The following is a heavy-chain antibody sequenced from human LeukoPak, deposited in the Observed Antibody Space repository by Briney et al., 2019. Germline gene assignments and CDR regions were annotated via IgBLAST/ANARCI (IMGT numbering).Heavy chain of an antibody. CDR2: INHSGST. CDR1: GGSFSGYY. CDR3: ARGALYSSSGGSRLSPRYDY. V-gene: IGHV4-34*01. Sequence: SETLSLTCAVYGGSFSGYYWSWIRQPPGKGLEWIGEINHSGSTNYNPSLKSRVTISVDTSKNQFSLKLSSVTAADTAVYYCARGALYSSSGGSRLSPRYDYWGQGTLVTVSS. D-gene: IGHD6-13*01. J-gene: IGHJ4*02.